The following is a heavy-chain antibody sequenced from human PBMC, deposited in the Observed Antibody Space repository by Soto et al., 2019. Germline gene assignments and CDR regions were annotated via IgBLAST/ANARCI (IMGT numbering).Heavy chain of an antibody. V-gene: IGHV4-31*03. CDR3: ARQIVVVPAAIDWFDP. CDR1: GGSLSSGGYY. CDR2: IYYSGST. Sequence: PSETLSLTCTVSGGSLSSGGYYWSWIRQHPGKGLEWIGYIYYSGSTYYNPSLKSRVTISVDTSKNQFSLKLSSVTAADTAVYYCARQIVVVPAAIDWFDPWGQGTLVNVSS. D-gene: IGHD2-2*01. J-gene: IGHJ5*02.